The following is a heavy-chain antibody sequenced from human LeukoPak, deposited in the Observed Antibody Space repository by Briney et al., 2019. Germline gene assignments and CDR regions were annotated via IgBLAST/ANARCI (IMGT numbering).Heavy chain of an antibody. V-gene: IGHV3-33*01. Sequence: GRSLRLSRAASGFTFSNFGMHWARQAPGKGLEWVAVIWYDGTTKHYADSVKGRFSISRDSSKNTVYLQMNSLRAEDTAVYYCARDRRGIGNYYQGHYFDYWGQGTLVTVSS. D-gene: IGHD1-26*01. CDR2: IWYDGTTK. J-gene: IGHJ4*02. CDR1: GFTFSNFG. CDR3: ARDRRGIGNYYQGHYFDY.